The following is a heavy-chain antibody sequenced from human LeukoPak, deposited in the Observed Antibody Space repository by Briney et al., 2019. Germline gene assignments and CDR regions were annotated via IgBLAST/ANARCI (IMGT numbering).Heavy chain of an antibody. CDR3: AKDVGKWESLHFFDY. V-gene: IGHV3-23*01. J-gene: IGHJ4*02. D-gene: IGHD1-26*01. CDR1: GFTLSTNA. Sequence: GALRLSCLTSGFTLSTNAMSWVRQAPGKGLEWISGISGSGASTYYADSVKGRFTISREDSRNTMYLQMNSLRGDDTAVYYCAKDVGKWESLHFFDYWGQGTLVTVSS. CDR2: ISGSGAST.